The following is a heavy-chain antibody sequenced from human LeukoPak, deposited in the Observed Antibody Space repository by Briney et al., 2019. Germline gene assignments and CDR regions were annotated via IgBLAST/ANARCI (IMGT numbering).Heavy chain of an antibody. CDR3: TRRSGSYYRRGYFDY. CDR2: IRSKAYGGTT. CDR1: GFTFGDYA. Sequence: GRSLRLSCTASGFTFGDYAMSWVRQAPGKGLEWVGFIRSKAYGGTTEYAASVKGRFTISRDDSKSIAYLQMNSLKTEDTAVYYCTRRSGSYYRRGYFDYWGQGTLVTVSS. V-gene: IGHV3-49*04. J-gene: IGHJ4*02. D-gene: IGHD3-10*01.